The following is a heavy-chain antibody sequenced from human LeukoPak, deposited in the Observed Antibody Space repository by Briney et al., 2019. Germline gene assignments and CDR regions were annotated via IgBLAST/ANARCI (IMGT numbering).Heavy chain of an antibody. CDR1: GGSFSGYY. D-gene: IGHD6-13*01. V-gene: IGHV4-59*10. Sequence: SETLSLTCAVYGGSFSGYYWSWIRQPAGKGLEWIGHIYTSGSTNYNPSLKSRVTISGDPSNNQFSLRLSSLTAADTAVYYCSRLRSNSWSSYYFDYWGPGAQVAVSP. CDR2: IYTSGST. CDR3: SRLRSNSWSSYYFDY. J-gene: IGHJ4*02.